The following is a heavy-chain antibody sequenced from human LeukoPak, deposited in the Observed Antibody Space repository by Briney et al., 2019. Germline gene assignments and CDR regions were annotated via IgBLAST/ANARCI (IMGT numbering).Heavy chain of an antibody. CDR2: IRYDGNHN. J-gene: IGHJ6*03. Sequence: GGSLRLSCVASGFTFRTYGMHWVRQAPGKGLEWVAFIRYDGNHNYYADSVKGRSTISRDNSKNTLFLQMNDLGAEDTAVYYCAKIGVATIGYYYYYMDVWGKGTTVSVSS. V-gene: IGHV3-30*02. D-gene: IGHD5-12*01. CDR1: GFTFRTYG. CDR3: AKIGVATIGYYYYYMDV.